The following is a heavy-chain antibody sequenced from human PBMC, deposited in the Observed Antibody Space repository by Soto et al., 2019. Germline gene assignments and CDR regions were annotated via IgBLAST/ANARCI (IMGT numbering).Heavy chain of an antibody. V-gene: IGHV4-31*03. J-gene: IGHJ4*02. D-gene: IGHD1-26*01. CDR3: GREGGGGVDC. CDR2: IYYGGDS. CDR1: GGSISSRTSY. Sequence: QVQLQESGPGLVKPSQTLSLTCTVSGGSISSRTSYWSWIRQHPGKGLEWIGYIYYGGDSFYNPSLKSRVTIAIDTSETHFSLKLNSVTAADTAVYFCGREGGGGVDCWGQGTLVTVAS.